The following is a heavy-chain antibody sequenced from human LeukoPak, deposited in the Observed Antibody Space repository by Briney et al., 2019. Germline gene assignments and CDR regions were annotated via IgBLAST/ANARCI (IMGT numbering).Heavy chain of an antibody. CDR1: GYTFTNYG. CDR3: ARGGSSGPEGWFDP. V-gene: IGHV1-18*01. D-gene: IGHD3-22*01. J-gene: IGHJ5*02. CDR2: ISPYNGNT. Sequence: ASVKVSCKASGYTFTNYGITWVRQAPGQGPEWMGWISPYNGNTNYAQKVQGRVTMTTDTSTSTAYMELRSLRSDDTAVYYCARGGSSGPEGWFDPWAQGTLVTVSS.